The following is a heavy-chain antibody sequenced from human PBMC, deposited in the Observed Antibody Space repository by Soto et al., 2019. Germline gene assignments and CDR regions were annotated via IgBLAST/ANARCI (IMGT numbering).Heavy chain of an antibody. J-gene: IGHJ6*02. V-gene: IGHV3-74*03. D-gene: IGHD3-16*02. Sequence: EVQLVESGGGLVQPGGSLRLSCVASGFTFSNSWMHWVRHAPGKGLVWVSRIKSDGSLIAYAGSVRGRFTISRDNAKNTLYLQMNSLRAADTAVYYCARGGVIAGAVYGMDVWGQGTTVTVSS. CDR2: IKSDGSLI. CDR3: ARGGVIAGAVYGMDV. CDR1: GFTFSNSW.